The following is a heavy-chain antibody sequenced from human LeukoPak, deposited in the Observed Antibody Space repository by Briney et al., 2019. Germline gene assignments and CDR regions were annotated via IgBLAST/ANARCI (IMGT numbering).Heavy chain of an antibody. CDR2: INPNSGDT. Sequence: ASVKVSCKASGYTFTNYYIHWVRQAPGQGLEWMGRINPNSGDTNYAHKFQGRVTMTRDTSISTAYMELRRLRSDDTALYYCARGGTEASSGDYWDQGALVTVSS. V-gene: IGHV1-2*06. J-gene: IGHJ4*02. D-gene: IGHD3-10*01. CDR1: GYTFTNYY. CDR3: ARGGTEASSGDY.